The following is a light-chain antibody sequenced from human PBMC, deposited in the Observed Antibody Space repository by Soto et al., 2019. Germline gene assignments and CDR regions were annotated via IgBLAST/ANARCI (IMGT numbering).Light chain of an antibody. CDR2: GAS. Sequence: EIVMTQSPATLSVSPGERATLSCRASQGIKDYVAWFQQKPGQAPMLLIYGASTRATAIPARFSGSGSGTEFTLSISSLQSEDFAVYYCQQYNTWPRTFGQGIKVETK. CDR1: QGIKDY. CDR3: QQYNTWPRT. V-gene: IGKV3-15*01. J-gene: IGKJ1*01.